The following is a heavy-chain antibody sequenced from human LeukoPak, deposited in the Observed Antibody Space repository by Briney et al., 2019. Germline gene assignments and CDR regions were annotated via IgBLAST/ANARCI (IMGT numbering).Heavy chain of an antibody. CDR3: AGFGAGSYY. CDR1: GGSISSSY. D-gene: IGHD3-10*01. V-gene: IGHV4-4*07. CDR2: TYTTGGTDST. J-gene: IGHJ4*02. Sequence: SETLSLTCTVSGGSISSSYCSWIPQPAGKGLEWIGRTYTTGGTDSTDFNPSLTSQVTMSVDTSKNQFSLKLGSVTAADTAVWYCAGFGAGSYYWGQGTLVTVSS.